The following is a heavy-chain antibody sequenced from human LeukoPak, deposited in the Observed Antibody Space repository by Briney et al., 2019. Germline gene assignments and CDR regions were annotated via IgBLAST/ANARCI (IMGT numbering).Heavy chain of an antibody. CDR2: IWYDGSNK. Sequence: PGRSLRLSCAASGFTFSSYGMHWVRQAPGKGLEWVAVIWYDGSNKYYADSVKGRFTISRDNSKNTLYLQMNSLRAEDTAVYYCACIAAAGKVDYWGQGTLVTVSS. D-gene: IGHD6-13*01. J-gene: IGHJ4*02. V-gene: IGHV3-33*01. CDR1: GFTFSSYG. CDR3: ACIAAAGKVDY.